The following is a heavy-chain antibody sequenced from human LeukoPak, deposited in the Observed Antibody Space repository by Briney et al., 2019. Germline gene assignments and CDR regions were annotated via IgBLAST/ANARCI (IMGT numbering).Heavy chain of an antibody. CDR1: GYTFTGYY. CDR2: INPNSGGT. V-gene: IGHV1-2*02. Sequence: ASVKVSCKASGYTFTGYYMHWVRPAPGQGLEWMGWINPNSGGTNYAQKFQGRVTMTRDTSISTAYMELSRLRSDDTAVYYCARDLVDIVATTYIAFDYWGQGTLVTVSS. J-gene: IGHJ4*02. CDR3: ARDLVDIVATTYIAFDY. D-gene: IGHD5-12*01.